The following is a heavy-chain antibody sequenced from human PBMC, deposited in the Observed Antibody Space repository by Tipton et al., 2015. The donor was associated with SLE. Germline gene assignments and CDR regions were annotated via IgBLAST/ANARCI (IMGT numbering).Heavy chain of an antibody. D-gene: IGHD3-3*01. Sequence: TLSLTCAVYDGPLSGYYWSWIRQSPGKGLEWIGEINHSGSTKYSSSLRSRVTISVDTFKNQFSLKLRSVTASDVAVYYCARGSYDLSPTGVSPNPRYFDYWGQGTLVTVSS. CDR2: INHSGST. J-gene: IGHJ4*02. V-gene: IGHV4-34*01. CDR1: DGPLSGYY. CDR3: ARGSYDLSPTGVSPNPRYFDY.